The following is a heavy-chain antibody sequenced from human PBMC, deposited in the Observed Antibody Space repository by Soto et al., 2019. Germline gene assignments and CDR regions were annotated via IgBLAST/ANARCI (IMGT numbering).Heavy chain of an antibody. Sequence: QVHLVQSGAEVKKPGSSVKVSCKASGGTFSTSGISWVRQAPGQGLEWVGRIVPLLGTANYAQRFQGRVTITADESMSTAYMELSSLRSEDTAVYYCAREYSSGWSGYWGQGTLVAVSS. D-gene: IGHD6-19*01. CDR1: GGTFSTSG. V-gene: IGHV1-69*01. CDR2: IVPLLGTA. CDR3: AREYSSGWSGY. J-gene: IGHJ4*02.